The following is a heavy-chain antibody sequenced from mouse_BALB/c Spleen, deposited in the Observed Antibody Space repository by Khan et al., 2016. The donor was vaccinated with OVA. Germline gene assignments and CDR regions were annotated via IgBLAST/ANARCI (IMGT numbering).Heavy chain of an antibody. CDR1: GYTFISYT. Sequence: VQLQESGAELARPGASVKMSCKASGYTFISYTIHWIKKRPGQGLEWIGYINPSNGYTNYNQKFKDKATLTTDKSSTTAYLQLSILTADDCEVYNCVRDGSYHRNDGWFAYWGQGTLVTGSA. D-gene: IGHD2-14*01. V-gene: IGHV1-4*01. CDR2: INPSNGYT. J-gene: IGHJ3*01. CDR3: VRDGSYHRNDGWFAY.